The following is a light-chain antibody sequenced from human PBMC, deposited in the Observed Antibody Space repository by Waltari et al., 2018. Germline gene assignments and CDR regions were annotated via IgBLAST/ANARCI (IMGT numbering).Light chain of an antibody. V-gene: IGLV3-21*02. J-gene: IGLJ3*02. CDR2: DNR. CDR1: KIGSKR. CDR3: QVWDTTSDHHWV. Sequence: SYVLTQSPSMSVAPGQTAKLSCGGNKIGSKRVHWYQQKPGQAPVLVVYDNRGRPSGIPGRFSGSNSGNTATLTISWVEAVDEADYYCQVWDTTSDHHWVFGGGTKLTVL.